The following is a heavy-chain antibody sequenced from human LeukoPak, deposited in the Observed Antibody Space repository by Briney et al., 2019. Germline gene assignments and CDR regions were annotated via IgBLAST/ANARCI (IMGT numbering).Heavy chain of an antibody. D-gene: IGHD6-19*01. Sequence: PGGSLRHSCAASGFTFSSYAMPRVPQAPGKGLKWVAVISYDGSNKYYADSVKGRFTISRDNSKNTLYLQMNSLRAEDTAVYYCAREVGRWLVQGYWGQGTLVTVSS. CDR2: ISYDGSNK. J-gene: IGHJ4*02. CDR3: AREVGRWLVQGY. CDR1: GFTFSSYA. V-gene: IGHV3-30-3*01.